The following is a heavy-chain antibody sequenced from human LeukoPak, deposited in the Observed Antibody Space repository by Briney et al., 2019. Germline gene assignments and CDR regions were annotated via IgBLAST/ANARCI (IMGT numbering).Heavy chain of an antibody. V-gene: IGHV4-4*08. J-gene: IGHJ5*02. CDR3: ARTDYGDYVWNRWFDP. CDR2: IYTSGST. CDR1: GGSISSYY. D-gene: IGHD4-17*01. Sequence: SETLSLTCTVSGGSISSYYWSWIRQPPGKGLEWIGYIYTSGSTNYNPSLKSRATISVDTSKNQFSLKLSSVTAADTAVYYCARTDYGDYVWNRWFDPWGQGTLVTVSS.